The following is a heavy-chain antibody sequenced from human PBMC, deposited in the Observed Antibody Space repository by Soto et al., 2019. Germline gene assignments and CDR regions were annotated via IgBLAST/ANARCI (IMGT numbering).Heavy chain of an antibody. J-gene: IGHJ4*02. V-gene: IGHV5-10-1*01. D-gene: IGHD3-22*01. CDR2: IDPSDSYT. CDR3: ARSISVAYDSSGYHFDY. Sequence: GESLKISCKGSGYSFTSYWISWVRQMPGKGLEWMGRIDPSDSYTNYSPSFQGHVTISADKSISTAYLQWSSLKASDTAMYYCARSISVAYDSSGYHFDYWGQGTLVTV. CDR1: GYSFTSYW.